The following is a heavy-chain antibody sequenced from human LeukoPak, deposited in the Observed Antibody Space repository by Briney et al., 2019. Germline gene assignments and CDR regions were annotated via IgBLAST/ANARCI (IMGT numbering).Heavy chain of an antibody. CDR1: GGSISSNSFY. J-gene: IGHJ5*02. V-gene: IGHV4-39*01. D-gene: IGHD3-10*01. CDR3: ARNRYYYGSGNYGVPNWFDP. Sequence: SETLSLTCTVSGGSISSNSFYWGWIRQPPGKGLEWIGSIYYSGSTYYNPSLKSRVTISVDTSKNQFSLKLSSVTVADTAVYYRARNRYYYGSGNYGVPNWFDPWGQGTLVTVSS. CDR2: IYYSGST.